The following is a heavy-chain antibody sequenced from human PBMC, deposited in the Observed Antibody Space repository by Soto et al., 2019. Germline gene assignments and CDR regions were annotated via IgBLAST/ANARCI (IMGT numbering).Heavy chain of an antibody. J-gene: IGHJ4*02. CDR2: ISHDGTNR. D-gene: IGHD3-3*01. CDR3: ARSSGVPTPDFDY. CDR1: GFAFNIYA. Sequence: LRLSCAAPGFAFNIYAIHWVRQAPGKGLEWVAVISHDGTNRYYTDSVRGRFTISRDNSKNTVYLEMDSLRADDTAVYYCARSSGVPTPDFDYWGQGTLVTVS. V-gene: IGHV3-30-3*01.